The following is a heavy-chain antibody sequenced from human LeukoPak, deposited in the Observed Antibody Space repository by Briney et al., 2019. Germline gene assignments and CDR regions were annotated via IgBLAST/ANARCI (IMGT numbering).Heavy chain of an antibody. CDR2: INPNSGGT. CDR3: ARDKDTAMVGDY. D-gene: IGHD5-18*01. CDR1: GYTFTGHY. J-gene: IGHJ4*02. V-gene: IGHV1-2*02. Sequence: ASVKVSCKASGYTFTGHYMHWVRQAPGQGLEWMGWINPNSGGTNYAQNCQGRVTMTRDTSISSAYMELSSLRSDDTAVYYCARDKDTAMVGDYWGQGTLLTVSS.